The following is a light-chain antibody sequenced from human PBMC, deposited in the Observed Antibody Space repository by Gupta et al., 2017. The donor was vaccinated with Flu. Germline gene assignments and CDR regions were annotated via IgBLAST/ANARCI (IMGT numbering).Light chain of an antibody. CDR2: LGS. Sequence: VTPGESASISCRSSQSLRHSNGNTYLHWYLQKPGQSPQLLIYLGSNRAAGVTDRFSGSGAGTDLTLKISRGEAEDVGVYFCMQALQTLWTFGQGTKVEIK. J-gene: IGKJ1*01. V-gene: IGKV2-28*01. CDR3: MQALQTLWT. CDR1: QSLRHSNGNTY.